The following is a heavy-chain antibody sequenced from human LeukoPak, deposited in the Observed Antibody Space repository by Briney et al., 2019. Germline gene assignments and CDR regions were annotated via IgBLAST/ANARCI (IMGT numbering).Heavy chain of an antibody. V-gene: IGHV1-2*06. CDR3: ARAYMTTVTTFDY. J-gene: IGHJ4*02. CDR1: GYTFTGYY. CDR2: INPNSGGT. Sequence: ASVTVSFKASGYTFTGYYMHWVRQAPGQGLEWMGRINPNSGGTNYAQKLQGRITMTRDTSISTAYKELSRLRSDDTAVYYCARAYMTTVTTFDYWGQGTLVTVSS. D-gene: IGHD4-17*01.